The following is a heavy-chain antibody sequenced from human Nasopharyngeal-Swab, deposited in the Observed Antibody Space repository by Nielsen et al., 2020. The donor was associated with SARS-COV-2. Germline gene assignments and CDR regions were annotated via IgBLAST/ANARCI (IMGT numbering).Heavy chain of an antibody. Sequence: GESLKISCKGSGYTFTSYWIGWVRQMPVKGLEWMGIIYPGDSDTRYSPSFQGQVTISADKSISTAYLQWSSLKASDTAMYYCARHPPDTAMADFNYWGQGTLVTVSS. D-gene: IGHD5-18*01. V-gene: IGHV5-51*01. CDR1: GYTFTSYW. J-gene: IGHJ4*02. CDR3: ARHPPDTAMADFNY. CDR2: IYPGDSDT.